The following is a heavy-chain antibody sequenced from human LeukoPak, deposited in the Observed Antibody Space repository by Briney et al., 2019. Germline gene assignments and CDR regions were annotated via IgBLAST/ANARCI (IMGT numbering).Heavy chain of an antibody. J-gene: IGHJ5*02. CDR3: ARAFLAAADQEGFDP. V-gene: IGHV1-18*01. Sequence: ASVTVSCKASGYTFTSYGISWVRQAPGQGLEWMGWISAYNGNTNYAQKLQGRVTMTTDTSTSTAYMELRSLRSDDTAVYYCARAFLAAADQEGFDPWGQGTLVTVSS. D-gene: IGHD6-13*01. CDR2: ISAYNGNT. CDR1: GYTFTSYG.